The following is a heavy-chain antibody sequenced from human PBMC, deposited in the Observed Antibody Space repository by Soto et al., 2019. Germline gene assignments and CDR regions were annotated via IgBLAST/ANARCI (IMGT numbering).Heavy chain of an antibody. CDR3: ARHTPAISISDH. J-gene: IGHJ4*02. CDR2: IYYSGST. Sequence: QLQLQESGPGLVMPSETLSLTCTVSGGSISSSIYYWGWIRQPPGKGLEWIGSIYYSGSTYYNPSLKSRVTISVDTSKNQFSLNLSSVTAAYTAVYYCARHTPAISISDHWGQGTLVTVSS. CDR1: GGSISSSIYY. V-gene: IGHV4-39*01. D-gene: IGHD2-15*01.